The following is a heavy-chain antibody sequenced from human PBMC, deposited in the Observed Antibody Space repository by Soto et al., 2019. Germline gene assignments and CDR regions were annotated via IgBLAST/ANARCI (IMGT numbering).Heavy chain of an antibody. J-gene: IGHJ6*02. V-gene: IGHV3-21*01. CDR3: ASCSGGSCYRRYYYYCMDV. Sequence: PWGSLRLSCAPSAFTFSSYSMNWGRQAPGKGMDWVSSISSSSSYIYYADSVKGRFTISRDNAKNSLYLQMNRLRAEDTAVYSCASCSGGSCYRRYYYYCMDVWGQGTKVTASS. D-gene: IGHD2-15*01. CDR2: ISSSSSYI. CDR1: AFTFSSYS.